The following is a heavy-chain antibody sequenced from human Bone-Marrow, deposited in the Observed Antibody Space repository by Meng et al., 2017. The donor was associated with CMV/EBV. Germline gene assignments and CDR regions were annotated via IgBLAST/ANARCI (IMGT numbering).Heavy chain of an antibody. CDR3: ERDRQLLLYGVYYGMDV. V-gene: IGHV3-66*02. D-gene: IGHD2-2*02. J-gene: IGHJ6*02. CDR1: GFTVSSNY. Sequence: GESLKISCAASGFTVSSNYMSWVRQAPGKGLEWVSVIYSGGSTYYADSVKGRFTISRDNSKNTLYLQMNSLRAEDTAVHYCERDRQLLLYGVYYGMDVWGQGTTVTVSS. CDR2: IYSGGST.